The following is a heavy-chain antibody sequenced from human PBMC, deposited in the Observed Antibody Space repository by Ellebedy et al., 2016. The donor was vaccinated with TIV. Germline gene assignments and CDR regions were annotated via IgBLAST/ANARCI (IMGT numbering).Heavy chain of an antibody. Sequence: AASVKVSCKASGYTFTSYAMHWVRQAPGQRLEWMGWINAGNGNTKYSQKFQGRVTITRDTSASTAYMELSSLRSEDTAVYYCAAPRGYSGYVVYWGQGTLVTVSS. V-gene: IGHV1-3*01. J-gene: IGHJ4*02. CDR3: AAPRGYSGYVVY. CDR1: GYTFTSYA. CDR2: INAGNGNT. D-gene: IGHD5-12*01.